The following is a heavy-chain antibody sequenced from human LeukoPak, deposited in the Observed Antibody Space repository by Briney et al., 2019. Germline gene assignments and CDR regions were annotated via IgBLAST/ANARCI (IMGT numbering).Heavy chain of an antibody. D-gene: IGHD3-10*02. CDR2: IQYDGSNK. V-gene: IGHV3-30*02. CDR3: AELGITMIGGV. Sequence: GGSLRLSCAASGFTFSSYGMHWVRQAPGKGLEWVTFIQYDGSNKYYADSVKGRFTISRDNSKNSLYLQMNSLRAEDTAVYYCAELGITMIGGVWGKGTTVTISS. CDR1: GFTFSSYG. J-gene: IGHJ6*04.